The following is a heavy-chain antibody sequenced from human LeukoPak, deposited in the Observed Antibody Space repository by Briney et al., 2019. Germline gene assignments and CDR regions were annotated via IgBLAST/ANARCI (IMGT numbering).Heavy chain of an antibody. D-gene: IGHD2-15*01. V-gene: IGHV1-24*01. CDR3: ARAPPYCSGGSCYSGGILYYFNY. CDR1: GYTLTELS. J-gene: IGHJ4*02. CDR2: FDPEDGET. Sequence: ASVKVSCKVSGYTLTELSMHWVRQAPGKGLEWMGGFDPEDGETIYAQKFQGRVTMTEDTSTDTAYMELSSLRSEDTAVYYCARAPPYCSGGSCYSGGILYYFNYWGQGTLVTVSS.